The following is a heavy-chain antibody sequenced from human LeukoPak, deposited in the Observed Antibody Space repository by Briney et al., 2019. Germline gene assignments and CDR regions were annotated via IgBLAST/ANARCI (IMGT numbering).Heavy chain of an antibody. CDR2: INSDGSST. Sequence: GGSLRLSCAASGFTFSSYWMHWVRHAPGKGLVWVSRINSDGSSTSYADSVKGRFTISRNNAKNTLYLQMNNLRAEDTAVYYCASGYSYGFLFEYWGQGTLVTVSS. D-gene: IGHD5-18*01. V-gene: IGHV3-74*01. CDR3: ASGYSYGFLFEY. J-gene: IGHJ4*02. CDR1: GFTFSSYW.